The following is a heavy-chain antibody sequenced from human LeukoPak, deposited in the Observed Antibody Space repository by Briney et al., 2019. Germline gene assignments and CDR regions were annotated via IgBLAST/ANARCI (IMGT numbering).Heavy chain of an antibody. J-gene: IGHJ4*02. CDR3: ARWSSGWDY. CDR1: GGFISRNSFY. CDR2: IYYSGTT. V-gene: IGHV4-39*07. Sequence: SETLSLTCTVSGGFISRNSFYWGWIRQPPGKGLEWIGSIYYSGTTYYNPSLESRVTISVDTSKNQFSLKLSSVTAADTAVYYCARWSSGWDYWGQGTLVTVSS. D-gene: IGHD6-19*01.